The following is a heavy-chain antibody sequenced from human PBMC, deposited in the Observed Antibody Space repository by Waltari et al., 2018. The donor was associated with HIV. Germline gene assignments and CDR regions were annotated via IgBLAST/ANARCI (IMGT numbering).Heavy chain of an antibody. Sequence: QVQLVESGGGVVQPGRSLRLSCAASGFDFSNFGMHWVRQAPGKGLEWVGVIWFDSSNKYYGDSGKGRFTISRDNSKKTVYLQMNSLRGEDTAVYYCARLTREGYNGGFDYWGQGTLVTVSS. CDR2: IWFDSSNK. CDR1: GFDFSNFG. J-gene: IGHJ4*02. D-gene: IGHD1-1*01. CDR3: ARLTREGYNGGFDY. V-gene: IGHV3-33*08.